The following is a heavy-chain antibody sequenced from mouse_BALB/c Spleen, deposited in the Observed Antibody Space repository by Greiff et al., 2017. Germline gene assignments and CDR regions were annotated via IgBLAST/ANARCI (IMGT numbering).Heavy chain of an antibody. Sequence: EVKLMESGPGLVKPSQSLSLTCTVTGYSITSDYAWNWIRQFPGNKLEWMGYISYSGSTSYNPSLKSRISITRDTSKNQFFLQLNSVTTEDTATYYCARWGGYDVFDYWGQGTTLTVSS. D-gene: IGHD2-14*01. CDR3: ARWGGYDVFDY. CDR2: ISYSGST. J-gene: IGHJ2*01. CDR1: GYSITSDYA. V-gene: IGHV3-2*02.